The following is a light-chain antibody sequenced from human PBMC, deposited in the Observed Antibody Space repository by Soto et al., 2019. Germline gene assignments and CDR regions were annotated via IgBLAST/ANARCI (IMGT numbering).Light chain of an antibody. Sequence: EIVLTQSPGTLSLSPGERATLSCRTSQSVSSNYLAWYQQKPGQAPRLLIYGASNRATVIPDRFSGSWSGTDFTLIINRLEPEDFALYYCQQYGSSETFGQGTKLEIK. J-gene: IGKJ2*01. CDR3: QQYGSSET. CDR1: QSVSSNY. V-gene: IGKV3-20*01. CDR2: GAS.